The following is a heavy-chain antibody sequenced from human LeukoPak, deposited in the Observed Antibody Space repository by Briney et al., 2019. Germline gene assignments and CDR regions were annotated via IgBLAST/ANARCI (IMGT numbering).Heavy chain of an antibody. V-gene: IGHV4-39*01. J-gene: IGHJ3*02. D-gene: IGHD1-26*01. Sequence: SETLSLTCTVSGGSISSYGYYWGWIRQPPGKGLEWIGSFYYTGSTFYNPSLKSQVTISVDTSENQFSLKLSSVTAADTAVYYCARRSGTYHAFDIWGQGTMVTVSS. CDR1: GGSISSYGYY. CDR3: ARRSGTYHAFDI. CDR2: FYYTGST.